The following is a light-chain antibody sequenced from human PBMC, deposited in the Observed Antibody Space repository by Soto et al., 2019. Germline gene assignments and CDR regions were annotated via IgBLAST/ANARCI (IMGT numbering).Light chain of an antibody. CDR3: QQLNSFPLS. Sequence: DIQLTQSPSFLSAFVGDRVNITCRSSQGLSSSLAWYQQRPGKVPKLLISAASTLRSGVPSRFSGSGSRTAFTLTISILQPEDFATYYCQQLNSFPLSIGPGTKVDFK. CDR1: QGLSSS. CDR2: AAS. V-gene: IGKV1-9*01. J-gene: IGKJ3*01.